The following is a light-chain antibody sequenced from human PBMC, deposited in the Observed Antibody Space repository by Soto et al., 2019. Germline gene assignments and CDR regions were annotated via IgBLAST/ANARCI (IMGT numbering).Light chain of an antibody. CDR1: QSVSSSY. CDR3: QQYGSPFT. Sequence: EIVSTQSPGTLSLSPGERATLSCRASQSVSSSYLAWYQQKPGQAPRLLIYGASSRATGIPDRFSGSGSGTDFTLTISRLEPEDFAVYYCQQYGSPFTFGPGTKVDIK. CDR2: GAS. J-gene: IGKJ3*01. V-gene: IGKV3-20*01.